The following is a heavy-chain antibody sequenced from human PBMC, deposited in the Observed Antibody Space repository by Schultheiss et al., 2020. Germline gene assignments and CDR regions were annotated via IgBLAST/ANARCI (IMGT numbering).Heavy chain of an antibody. J-gene: IGHJ4*02. Sequence: SCAASGFTFSSYGMLWVRQAPGKGLEWVSYISSSSSTIYYADSVKGRFTISRDNAKNSLYLQMNSLRDEDTAVYYCARVPLLSAAAGMDYWGQGTLVTVSS. CDR2: ISSSSSTI. V-gene: IGHV3-48*02. D-gene: IGHD6-13*01. CDR3: ARVPLLSAAAGMDY. CDR1: GFTFSSYG.